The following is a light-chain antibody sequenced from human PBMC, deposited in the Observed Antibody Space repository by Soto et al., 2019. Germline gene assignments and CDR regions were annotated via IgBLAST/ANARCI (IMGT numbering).Light chain of an antibody. J-gene: IGKJ4*01. CDR2: AAS. Sequence: EIVLTQSPATLSLSPGERATLSCRASQSIGTSLVWYQQKPGQAPRVLIYAASNRATDIPARFSGSGSGTDFTLTISSLDPEDFALHYCQQRSDWPPLTFGGGTKLEIK. CDR3: QQRSDWPPLT. V-gene: IGKV3-11*01. CDR1: QSIGTS.